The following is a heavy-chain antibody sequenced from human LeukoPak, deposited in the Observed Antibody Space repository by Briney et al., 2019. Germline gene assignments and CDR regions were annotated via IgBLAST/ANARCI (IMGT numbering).Heavy chain of an antibody. Sequence: GRSLRLSCAASGFNFSDYGMHGVRQPPGKGLEWVAIIWYDETNKYYADSVKGRFTISRDNSKNTMTLQMNSLRAEDTAVYFCAKDRGFSNLDVWGKGTTVTVPS. CDR1: GFNFSDYG. D-gene: IGHD3-10*01. V-gene: IGHV3-33*06. J-gene: IGHJ6*04. CDR3: AKDRGFSNLDV. CDR2: IWYDETNK.